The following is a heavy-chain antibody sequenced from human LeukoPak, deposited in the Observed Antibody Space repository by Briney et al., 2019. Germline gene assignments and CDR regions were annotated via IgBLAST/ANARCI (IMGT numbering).Heavy chain of an antibody. CDR1: GGSISSTSYY. V-gene: IGHV4-39*01. J-gene: IGHJ6*03. CDR3: AGTKYYYMDV. Sequence: SETLSLTCTVSGGSISSTSYYWGWIRQPPGKGPEWIGSISYTGSTHYTPSLKSRVTISVDTSKKQFSLKLSSVTAADTAVYYCAGTKYYYMDVWGEGTTVTVS. CDR2: ISYTGST.